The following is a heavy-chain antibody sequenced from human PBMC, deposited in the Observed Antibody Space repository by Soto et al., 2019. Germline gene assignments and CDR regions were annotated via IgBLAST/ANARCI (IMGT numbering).Heavy chain of an antibody. V-gene: IGHV1-69*01. CDR1: GGRFSSDV. CDR3: ARGGGKYPYYFDY. CDR2: IIPMLGTA. D-gene: IGHD2-2*01. Sequence: QVQLVQSGAEVKKSGSSVKVSCKASGGRFSSDVISWVRQAPGQGLEWMGGIIPMLGTADYAQKFQGRVTITADESTSTAYMELSSLRSEDTAVFYCARGGGKYPYYFDYWGQGTLVTVSS. J-gene: IGHJ4*02.